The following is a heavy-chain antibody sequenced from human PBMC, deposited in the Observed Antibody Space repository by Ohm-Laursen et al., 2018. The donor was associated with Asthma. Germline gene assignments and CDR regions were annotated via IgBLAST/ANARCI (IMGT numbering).Heavy chain of an antibody. J-gene: IGHJ3*02. CDR1: GFTFSNAW. V-gene: IGHV3-15*01. Sequence: SLRLSCAASGFTFSNAWMSWVRQAPGKGLEWVCRIKSKTDGGTTDYATPVKGRFTISRDDSKNTLYLQMNSLKTEDTAVYYCTAAWGYCSGGSCGDAFDIWGQGTMVTVSS. CDR3: TAAWGYCSGGSCGDAFDI. D-gene: IGHD2-15*01. CDR2: IKSKTDGGTT.